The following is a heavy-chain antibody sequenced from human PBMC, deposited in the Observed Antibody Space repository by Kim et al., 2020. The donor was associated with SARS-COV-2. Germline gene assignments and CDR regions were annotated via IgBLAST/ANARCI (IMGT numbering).Heavy chain of an antibody. J-gene: IGHJ3*01. CDR3: VKGHRSDSFDV. V-gene: IGHV3-23*01. Sequence: YYTDSVKGRFTISRDNSKNTLYMQMNSLTAEDTALYYCVKGHRSDSFDVWGQGTMVTVSS.